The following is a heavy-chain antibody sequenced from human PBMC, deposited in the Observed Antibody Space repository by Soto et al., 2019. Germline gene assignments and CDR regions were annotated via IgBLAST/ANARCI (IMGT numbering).Heavy chain of an antibody. V-gene: IGHV3-48*01. Sequence: EVQLVESGGGLVQPGGSLRLSCAASGFTFSSYSMNWVRQAPGKGLEWGSYISSSSSTIYYADSVKGRFTISRDYAKNSLYLKTNTLRAEATAVFYCSIAAATNLSFDLWGRGALVTVSS. CDR1: GFTFSSYS. CDR3: SIAAATNLSFDL. J-gene: IGHJ2*01. CDR2: ISSSSSTI. D-gene: IGHD2-15*01.